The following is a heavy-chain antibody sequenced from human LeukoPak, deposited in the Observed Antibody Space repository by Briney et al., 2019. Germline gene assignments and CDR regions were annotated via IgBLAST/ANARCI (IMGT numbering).Heavy chain of an antibody. D-gene: IGHD3-22*01. Sequence: SETLSLTCAVYGGSFSGYYWSWIRQPPGKGLEWIGEINHSGSTNYNPSLKSRVTISVDTSKNQFSLKLSSMTAADTAVYYCARGQYYYDRSGYFFYWGQGTLVTVSS. CDR1: GGSFSGYY. CDR3: ARGQYYYDRSGYFFY. J-gene: IGHJ4*02. V-gene: IGHV4-34*01. CDR2: INHSGST.